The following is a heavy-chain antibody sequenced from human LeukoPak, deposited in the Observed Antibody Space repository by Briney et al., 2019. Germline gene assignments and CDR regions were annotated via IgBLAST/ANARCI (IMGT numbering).Heavy chain of an antibody. CDR3: ARRGRAYDAFDI. CDR2: IYPGDSDT. CDR1: GYTFTSYW. Sequence: GASVKVSCKASGYTFTSYWIGWVRQMPGKGLEWMGIIYPGDSDTRYSPSFQGQVTISADKSISTAYLQWSSLKASDTAMYYCARRGRAYDAFDIWGQGTMVTVSS. V-gene: IGHV5-51*01. J-gene: IGHJ3*02.